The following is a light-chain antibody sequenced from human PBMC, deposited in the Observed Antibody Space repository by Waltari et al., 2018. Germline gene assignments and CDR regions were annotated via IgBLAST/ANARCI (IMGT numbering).Light chain of an antibody. CDR3: QQYYSTPLT. CDR2: WAS. Sequence: DIVMTQSPDSLAVSLGERATINCKSSQRVLYSSHNKDYLAWYQQKPGQPPKLRIYWASTRESGVPDRFSGSGSGTDFTLTISSLQAEDVAVYYCQQYYSTPLTFGGGTKVEIK. J-gene: IGKJ4*01. V-gene: IGKV4-1*01. CDR1: QRVLYSSHNKDY.